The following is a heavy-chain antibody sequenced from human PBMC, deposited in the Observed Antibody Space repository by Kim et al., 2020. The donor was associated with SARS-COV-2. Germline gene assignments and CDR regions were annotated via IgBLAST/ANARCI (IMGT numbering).Heavy chain of an antibody. CDR2: ISYDGRKK. CDR1: GLSFDSSA. V-gene: IGHV3-30-3*01. CDR3: ARGKYDESVSLADYYNCKDV. D-gene: IGHD3-3*01. J-gene: IGHJ6*04. Sequence: GGSLRLSCAASGLSFDSSAMNWVRQAPGKGLEWVAVISYDGRKKSYADSVKGRFTISRDNSKNTLYLQMNSLRVEDTAVYYCARGKYDESVSLADYYNCKDVWGKGTTVTVSS.